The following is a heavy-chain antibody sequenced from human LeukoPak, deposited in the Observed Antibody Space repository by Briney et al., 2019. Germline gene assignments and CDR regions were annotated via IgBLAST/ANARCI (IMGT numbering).Heavy chain of an antibody. V-gene: IGHV4-39*07. J-gene: IGHJ4*02. Sequence: SETLSLTCTVSGGSISSSSYYWGWIRQPPGKGLEWIGSIYYSGSTYYNPSLKSRVTISVDTSKNQFSLKLSSVTAADTAVYYCARVVIAAAGLSLDYWGQGTLVTVSS. D-gene: IGHD6-13*01. CDR1: GGSISSSSYY. CDR2: IYYSGST. CDR3: ARVVIAAAGLSLDY.